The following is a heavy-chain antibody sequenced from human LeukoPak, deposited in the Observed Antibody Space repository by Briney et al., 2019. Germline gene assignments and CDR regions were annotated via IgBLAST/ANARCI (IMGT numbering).Heavy chain of an antibody. D-gene: IGHD5-24*01. CDR3: AREMPTINNWFDP. V-gene: IGHV4-59*13. CDR2: IYNSGST. J-gene: IGHJ5*02. Sequence: KPSETLSLTCTVSSGSISSYYWSWIRQTPGKELGWIGYIYNSGSTNYNPSLRSRVTISLDTSKNQFSLKLNSVTAADTAVYYCAREMPTINNWFDPWGQGTLVTVSS. CDR1: SGSISSYY.